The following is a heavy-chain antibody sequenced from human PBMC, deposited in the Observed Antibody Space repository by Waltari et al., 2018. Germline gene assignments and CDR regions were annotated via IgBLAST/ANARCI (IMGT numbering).Heavy chain of an antibody. CDR1: GFTFSSYA. Sequence: QVQLVESGGGVVQPGRSLRLSCAASGFTFSSYAMHWVRQAPGKGLEWVAVISYDGSNKYYADPVKGRFTISRDNSKNTLYLQMNSLIAEDTAVYYCARDLDSSSWYWFDPWGQGTLVTVSS. V-gene: IGHV3-30-3*01. D-gene: IGHD6-13*01. J-gene: IGHJ5*02. CDR3: ARDLDSSSWYWFDP. CDR2: ISYDGSNK.